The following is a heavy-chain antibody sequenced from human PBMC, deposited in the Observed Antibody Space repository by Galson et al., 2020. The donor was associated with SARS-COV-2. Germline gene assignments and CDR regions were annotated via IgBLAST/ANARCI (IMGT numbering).Heavy chain of an antibody. J-gene: IGHJ4*02. CDR2: ISTYNGDI. V-gene: IGHV1-18*01. CDR1: RYTLPNHL. CDR3: ARDFWYDASGSEY. Sequence: ASVPVSCLGSRYTLPNHLIHWVRQPPAHGLEWVGLISTYNGDIYYERKVQGRITMTTDTSTSTAYMELRSLRSDDTAVYYCARDFWYDASGSEYWGQGTLVTVS. D-gene: IGHD3-10*01.